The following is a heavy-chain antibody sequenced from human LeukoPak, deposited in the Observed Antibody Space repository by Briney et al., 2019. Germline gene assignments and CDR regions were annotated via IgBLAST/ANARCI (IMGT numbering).Heavy chain of an antibody. CDR3: ARGTAMSRFDP. CDR2: IYYSGST. D-gene: IGHD5-18*01. CDR1: GGSISSYY. Sequence: SETLSLTCTVSGGSISSYYWSWIRQPPGKGLEWIGYIYYSGSTNYNPSLKSRVTISVDTSKNQFSLKLSSVTAAGTAVYYCARGTAMSRFDPWGQGTLVTVSS. V-gene: IGHV4-59*08. J-gene: IGHJ5*02.